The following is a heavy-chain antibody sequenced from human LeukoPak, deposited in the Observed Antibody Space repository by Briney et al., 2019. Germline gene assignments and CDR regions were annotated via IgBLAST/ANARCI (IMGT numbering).Heavy chain of an antibody. Sequence: SETLSLTCTVSGGSISSHYWSWIRQPPGKGLEWIGYIYYSGSTNYNPSLKSRVTISVNTSKNQFSLKLSSVTAADTAVYYCARDYSSSLMGWFDPWGQGTLVTVSS. D-gene: IGHD6-6*01. CDR3: ARDYSSSLMGWFDP. V-gene: IGHV4-59*11. CDR1: GGSISSHY. CDR2: IYYSGST. J-gene: IGHJ5*02.